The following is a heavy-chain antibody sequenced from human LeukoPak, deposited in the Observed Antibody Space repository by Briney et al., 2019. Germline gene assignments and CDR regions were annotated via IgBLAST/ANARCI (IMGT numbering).Heavy chain of an antibody. V-gene: IGHV4-31*03. Sequence: SETLSLTCTVSGGSISSGGYYWSWIRQHPGKGLEWIGYIYYSGSTYYNPSLKSRVTISVDTSKNQFSLKLSSVTAADTAVYYCARSRSGWYGSDAFDIWGQGAMVTVSS. J-gene: IGHJ3*02. CDR1: GGSISSGGYY. CDR2: IYYSGST. CDR3: ARSRSGWYGSDAFDI. D-gene: IGHD6-19*01.